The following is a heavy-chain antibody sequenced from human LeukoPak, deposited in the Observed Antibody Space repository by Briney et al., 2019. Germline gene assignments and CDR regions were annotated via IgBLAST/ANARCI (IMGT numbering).Heavy chain of an antibody. V-gene: IGHV3-11*01. J-gene: IGHJ4*02. CDR3: ARGGSYCSSTSCYFDY. D-gene: IGHD2-2*01. CDR1: GFTFSDYY. CDR2: ISSSGSTI. Sequence: GGSLRLSCAASGFTFSDYYMSWIRQAPGKGLEGVSYISSSGSTIYYAASVKGRFTISRDNAKNSLYLQMNSLRAEDTAVYYCARGGSYCSSTSCYFDYWGQGTLVTVSS.